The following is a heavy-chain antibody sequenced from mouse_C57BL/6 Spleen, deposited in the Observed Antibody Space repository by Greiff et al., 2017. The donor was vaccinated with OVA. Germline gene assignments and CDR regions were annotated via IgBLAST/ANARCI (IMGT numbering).Heavy chain of an antibody. V-gene: IGHV1-66*01. D-gene: IGHD1-1*01. Sequence: QVQLKESGPELVKPGASVKISCKASGYSFTSYYIHWVKQRPGQGLEWIGWIYPGSGNTKYNEKFKGKATLTADTSSSTAYMQLSSLTSEDSAVYYCARVYGVYAMDYWGQGTSVTVSS. CDR2: IYPGSGNT. J-gene: IGHJ4*01. CDR3: ARVYGVYAMDY. CDR1: GYSFTSYY.